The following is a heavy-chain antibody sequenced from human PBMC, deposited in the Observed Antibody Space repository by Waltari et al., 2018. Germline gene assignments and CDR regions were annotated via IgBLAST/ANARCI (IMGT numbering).Heavy chain of an antibody. CDR2: MYSSVDT. V-gene: IGHV3-53*01. Sequence: VQLVESGGGLIQPGGSLRLSCAASGFIVSNNYMNWVRQAPGNGLEWVSIMYSSVDTYYADSVEVRLTISRDNSKNTLYFQMNSLRAEGTAVYYCARDPSAPGGDVWGKGTTVTVSS. J-gene: IGHJ6*04. D-gene: IGHD3-10*01. CDR3: ARDPSAPGGDV. CDR1: GFIVSNNY.